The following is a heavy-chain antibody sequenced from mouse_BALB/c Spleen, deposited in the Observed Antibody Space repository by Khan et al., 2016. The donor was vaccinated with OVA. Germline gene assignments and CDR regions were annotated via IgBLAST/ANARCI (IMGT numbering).Heavy chain of an antibody. CDR3: ARDTRNYALDY. J-gene: IGHJ4*01. CDR1: GFSLTDYG. Sequence: QVQLKESGPGLVAPSQSLSITCTVSGFSLTDYGVNWLRQSPGEGLEWLGMIWGDGSTDYNSVLKSRLSISKDNSKSQVFLKMNSLQTDDTARYYCARDTRNYALDYWGQGTSVTISS. V-gene: IGHV2-6-7*01. CDR2: IWGDGST.